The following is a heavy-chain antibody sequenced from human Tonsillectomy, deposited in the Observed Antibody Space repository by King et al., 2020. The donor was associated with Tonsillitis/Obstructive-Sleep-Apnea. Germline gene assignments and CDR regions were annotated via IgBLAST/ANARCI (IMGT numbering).Heavy chain of an antibody. CDR1: GGSFSGYY. CDR3: ASLDYDILAHFDY. J-gene: IGHJ4*02. D-gene: IGHD3-9*01. CDR2: INHSGST. Sequence: VQLQQWGAGLLKPSETLSLTCAVYGGSFSGYYWSWIRQPPGKGLEWIGEINHSGSTNYNPSFKSRVTISVDTSKNQFSLKLSSVTAADTAVYYCASLDYDILAHFDYWGQGTLVTVSS. V-gene: IGHV4-34*01.